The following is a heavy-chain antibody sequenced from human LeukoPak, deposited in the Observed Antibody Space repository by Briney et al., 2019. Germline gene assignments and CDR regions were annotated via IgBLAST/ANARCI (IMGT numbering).Heavy chain of an antibody. J-gene: IGHJ4*02. CDR1: GFTFSSYW. Sequence: GGSLRLSCAASGFTFSSYWMHWVRQAPGKGLVWVSRINNDGSSTSHADSVKGRFTISRDNAKNTLYLQMNSLRAEDTAVYYCARDMHYHDSSGFYDYWGQGTLVTVSS. D-gene: IGHD3-22*01. V-gene: IGHV3-74*01. CDR2: INNDGSST. CDR3: ARDMHYHDSSGFYDY.